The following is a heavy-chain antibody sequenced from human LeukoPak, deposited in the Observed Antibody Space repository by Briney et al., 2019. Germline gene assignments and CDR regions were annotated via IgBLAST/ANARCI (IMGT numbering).Heavy chain of an antibody. D-gene: IGHD7-27*01. V-gene: IGHV4-59*01. CDR3: ARDSWGRFDY. Sequence: KPSETLSLTCTVSGDSITTYYWSWIRQPPGKGLEWIGYIFQSGTTKYNPSLKSRVTILSDVSKNQFSLNLTSVTAADTAVYYCARDSWGRFDYWGQGTLVAVSS. CDR2: IFQSGTT. J-gene: IGHJ4*02. CDR1: GDSITTYY.